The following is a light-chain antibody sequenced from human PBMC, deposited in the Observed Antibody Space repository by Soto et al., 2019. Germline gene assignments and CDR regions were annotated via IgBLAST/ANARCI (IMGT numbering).Light chain of an antibody. CDR1: QSLPNMSGYNC. V-gene: IGKV2-28*01. CDR2: MGS. Sequence: DILMTQSPLSLTVTPGETASISCRSSQSLPNMSGYNCLDWYLQQLGQSPHPLLHMGSIRAPGVPARFSGSVSGTDFTLKISRVEAGDVGGYYCTQALQCPPTFGGGTKVEIK. J-gene: IGKJ4*01. CDR3: TQALQCPPT.